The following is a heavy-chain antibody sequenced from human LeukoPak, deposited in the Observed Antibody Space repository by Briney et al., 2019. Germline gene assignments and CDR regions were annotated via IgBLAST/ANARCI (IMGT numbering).Heavy chain of an antibody. J-gene: IGHJ4*02. CDR2: IHYSGTT. CDR1: GGSINDYY. D-gene: IGHD6-19*01. CDR3: ARGAGWYNF. Sequence: SETLSLTCTVSGGSINDYYWSWLRQPPGKGLEWIGYIHYSGTTNYNPSLESRVTISVDTPKKQFSLELRSVTAADTAVYYCARGAGWYNFWGQGTLVTVSS. V-gene: IGHV4-59*01.